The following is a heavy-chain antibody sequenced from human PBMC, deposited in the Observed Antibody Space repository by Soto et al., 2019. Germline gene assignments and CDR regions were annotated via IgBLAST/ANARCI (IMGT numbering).Heavy chain of an antibody. Sequence: QVRLVESGGGVVQPGRTLRLSCAASGFSFKSYSMHWVRHVPGRGLEWVALVSYDGNIKHYADSVKGRFTISRDNSKKTLVLQGSGLGSDDTATYYCAKGISEWRNLRWLLGNYFASWGQGTLVTVSS. V-gene: IGHV3-30*18. CDR1: GFSFKSYS. J-gene: IGHJ4*02. CDR3: AKGISEWRNLRWLLGNYFAS. D-gene: IGHD2-21*02. CDR2: VSYDGNIK.